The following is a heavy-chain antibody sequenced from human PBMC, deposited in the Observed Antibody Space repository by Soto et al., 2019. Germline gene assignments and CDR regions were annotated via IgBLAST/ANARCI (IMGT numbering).Heavy chain of an antibody. CDR3: ARHLYDFWSGYPGVAIFDY. V-gene: IGHV5-10-1*01. J-gene: IGHJ4*02. CDR2: IDPSDSYT. CDR1: GYSFTSYW. D-gene: IGHD3-3*01. Sequence: PGESLKISCKGSGYSFTSYWISWVRQMPGKGLEWMGRIDPSDSYTNYSPSFQGHVTISADKSIGTTYLQWSSLKASDTAMYYCARHLYDFWSGYPGVAIFDYWGQGTLVTVSS.